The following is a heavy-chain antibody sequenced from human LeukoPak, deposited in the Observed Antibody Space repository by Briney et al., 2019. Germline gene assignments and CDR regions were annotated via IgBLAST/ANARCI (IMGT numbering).Heavy chain of an antibody. CDR2: ISSDGSGT. J-gene: IGHJ4*02. Sequence: GGSLRLSCAASGFTFSSYWMHWVRQAPGKGLVWVSRISSDGSGTNYADSVKGRFTISRDNAKSALYLQMNSLRAEDTAVYYCARGGLSSSFDYWGQRTLVTVSS. D-gene: IGHD6-13*01. V-gene: IGHV3-74*01. CDR3: ARGGLSSSFDY. CDR1: GFTFSSYW.